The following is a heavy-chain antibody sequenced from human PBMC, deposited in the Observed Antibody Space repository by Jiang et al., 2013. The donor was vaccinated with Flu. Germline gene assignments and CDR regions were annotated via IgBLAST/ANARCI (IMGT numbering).Heavy chain of an antibody. D-gene: IGHD3-22*01. CDR1: GGSISSSSYY. CDR3: ARGVIYDSSGYYN. CDR2: IYYSGST. Sequence: GLVKPSETLSLTCTVSGGSISSSSYYWGWIRQPPGKGLEWIGSIYYSGSTYYNPSLKSRVTISVDTSKNQFSLKLSSVTAADTAVYYCARGVIYDSSGYYNWGQGTLVTVSS. J-gene: IGHJ4*02. V-gene: IGHV4-39*07.